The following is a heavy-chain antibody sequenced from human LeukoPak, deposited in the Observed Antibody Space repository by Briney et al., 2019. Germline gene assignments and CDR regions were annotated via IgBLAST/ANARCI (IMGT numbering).Heavy chain of an antibody. D-gene: IGHD5-18*01. J-gene: IGHJ4*02. CDR2: IYYSGST. CDR3: ARYRASYGPLFDY. Sequence: SETLSLTCTVSGGSISSGGYYWSWVRQHPGKGLEWIGYIYYSGSTYYNPSLKSRVTISVDTSKNQFSLKLSSVTAADTAVYYCARYRASYGPLFDYWGQGTLVTVSS. V-gene: IGHV4-31*03. CDR1: GGSISSGGYY.